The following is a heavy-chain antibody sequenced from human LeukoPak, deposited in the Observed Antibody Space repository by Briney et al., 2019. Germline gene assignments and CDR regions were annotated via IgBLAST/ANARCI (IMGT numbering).Heavy chain of an antibody. CDR2: IKQDGSEK. V-gene: IGHV3-7*01. J-gene: IGHJ4*02. D-gene: IGHD5-24*01. Sequence: PGGSLRLSCAASGYTFSSYWMSWVRRAPGKGLEWVANIKQDGSEKYYVDSVKGRFTISRDNAKNSLYLQLNSLRAEDTAVYYCARGGMAIIDYWGQGTLVTVSS. CDR3: ARGGMAIIDY. CDR1: GYTFSSYW.